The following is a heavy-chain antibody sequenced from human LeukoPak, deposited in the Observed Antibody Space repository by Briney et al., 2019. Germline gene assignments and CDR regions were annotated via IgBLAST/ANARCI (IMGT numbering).Heavy chain of an antibody. D-gene: IGHD3-16*01. CDR3: ARHGSAYTTIPRSFDF. J-gene: IGHJ4*02. Sequence: SETLSLTCSVSGGSMSNGDVYWAWVRQSPGTGLEWIGSVSYTGNTYYNPSLRSRVAFFVDKSKNQFSLNLNSVTAADTAVYYCARHGSAYTTIPRSFDFWGQGTLVTVSS. V-gene: IGHV4-39*01. CDR1: GGSMSNGDVY. CDR2: VSYTGNT.